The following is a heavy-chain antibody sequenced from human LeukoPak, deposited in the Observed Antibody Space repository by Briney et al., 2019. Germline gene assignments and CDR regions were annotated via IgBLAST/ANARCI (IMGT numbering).Heavy chain of an antibody. J-gene: IGHJ6*03. D-gene: IGHD3-3*01. CDR1: GYTLTELS. Sequence: ASVKVSCKVSGYTLTELSMHWVRQAPGKGLEWMGGFDPEDGETIYAQKFQGRVTMTEDTSTDTAYMELSSLRSEDTAVYYCATSEAFGDRAYYYYYYMDVWGKGTTVTVSS. V-gene: IGHV1-24*01. CDR2: FDPEDGET. CDR3: ATSEAFGDRAYYYYYYMDV.